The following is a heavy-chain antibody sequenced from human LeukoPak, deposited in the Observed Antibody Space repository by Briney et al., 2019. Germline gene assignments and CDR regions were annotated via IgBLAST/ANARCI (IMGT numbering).Heavy chain of an antibody. CDR1: GYTFTGYY. Sequence: GASVKVSCKASGYTFTGYYMHRVRQAPGQGLEWMGWINPNSGGTNYAQKFQGRVTMTRDTSISTAYMELSRLRSDDTAVYYCAGVPIGKSLLGIDYWGQGTLVTVSP. J-gene: IGHJ4*02. D-gene: IGHD2-21*01. V-gene: IGHV1-2*02. CDR3: AGVPIGKSLLGIDY. CDR2: INPNSGGT.